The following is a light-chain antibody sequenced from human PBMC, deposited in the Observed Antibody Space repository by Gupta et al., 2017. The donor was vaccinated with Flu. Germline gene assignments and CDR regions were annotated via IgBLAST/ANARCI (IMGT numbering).Light chain of an antibody. CDR1: SSDVGGYNY. V-gene: IGLV2-14*01. CDR2: EVS. CDR3: SSYTSSSTRVV. J-gene: IGLJ2*01. Sequence: QSALTQPASVSGSPGQSITISCTGTSSDVGGYNYVSWYQQHPGKAPKLMMYEVSNRPSGVSNRFSGSKYGNTASLTISGLQAEDEADYYCSSYTSSSTRVVFGGGTKLTV.